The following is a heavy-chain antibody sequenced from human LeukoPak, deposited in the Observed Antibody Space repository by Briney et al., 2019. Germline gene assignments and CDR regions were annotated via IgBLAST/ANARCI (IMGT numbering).Heavy chain of an antibody. CDR1: GFTFSSYA. J-gene: IGHJ6*04. CDR3: LFVDV. Sequence: GGSLRLSCAASGFTFSSYAMHWVRQAPGKGLEWVAVISYDGSNKYYADSVKGRFTISRDNAKNSLYLQMNSLRAEDTAVYYCLFVDVWGKGTTVTVSS. CDR2: ISYDGSNK. V-gene: IGHV3-30*04.